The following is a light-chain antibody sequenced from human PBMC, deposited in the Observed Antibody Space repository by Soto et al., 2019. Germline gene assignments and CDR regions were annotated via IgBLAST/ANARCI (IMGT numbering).Light chain of an antibody. CDR2: KAS. CDR1: QSISSW. Sequence: DIQMTQSPSTLSASVGDRVTITCRASQSISSWLAWYQQKPGKAPKLLIYKASSLESGVPSRFSGSGSGTEFTLTISSLPPDDFATYYCQHYNSYPITFGPGTKVDIK. J-gene: IGKJ3*01. V-gene: IGKV1-5*03. CDR3: QHYNSYPIT.